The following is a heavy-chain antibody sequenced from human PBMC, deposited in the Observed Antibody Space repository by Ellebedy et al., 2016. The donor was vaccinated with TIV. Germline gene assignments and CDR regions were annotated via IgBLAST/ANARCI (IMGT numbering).Heavy chain of an antibody. CDR1: GYTFTGYY. CDR2: INPNSGGT. CDR3: ATSLKPTVTTRVSSFWFDP. D-gene: IGHD4-17*01. V-gene: IGHV1-2*02. Sequence: AASVKVSCKASGYTFTGYYMHWVRQAPGQGLEWMGWINPNSGGTNYAQKFQGRVTMTRDTSISTAYMELSRLRSDDTAVYYCATSLKPTVTTRVSSFWFDPWGQGTLVTVSS. J-gene: IGHJ5*02.